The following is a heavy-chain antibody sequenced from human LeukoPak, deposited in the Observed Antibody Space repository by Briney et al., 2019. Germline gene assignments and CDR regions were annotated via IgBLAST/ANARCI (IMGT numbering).Heavy chain of an antibody. D-gene: IGHD5-12*01. Sequence: SETLSLTCAVSGGSISSNNWWTWVRQPPGKGLEWNGEIYHHGATNYNPSLKSRVTLSLDKSKNQFSLQLTSVTAADTAVYYCARGPSVAAHLDYWGQGTLVTVSS. J-gene: IGHJ4*02. CDR1: GGSISSNNW. CDR3: ARGPSVAAHLDY. V-gene: IGHV4-4*02. CDR2: IYHHGAT.